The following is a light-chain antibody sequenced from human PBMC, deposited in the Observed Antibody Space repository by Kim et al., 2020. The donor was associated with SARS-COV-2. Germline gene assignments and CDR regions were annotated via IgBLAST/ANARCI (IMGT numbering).Light chain of an antibody. J-gene: IGLJ3*02. CDR1: LSNIRTNP. V-gene: IGLV1-44*01. Sequence: HGLTLSFCAGLSNIRTNPVSLNQQTPTTAPKLLTFSYNPRPSGVRDRFSGSKSGSSASLAISGLQSEDEADYFCSAWDDSLNGWVFGGGTQLTVL. CDR3: SAWDDSLNGWV. CDR2: SYN.